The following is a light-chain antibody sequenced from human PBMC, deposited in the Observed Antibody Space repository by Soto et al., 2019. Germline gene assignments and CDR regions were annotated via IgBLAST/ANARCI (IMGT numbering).Light chain of an antibody. Sequence: EIVMTQSPATLSVSPGERATLSCRASQSVSSNLAWYQQKPGQAPRLLIYGASTRATGIPARFSGSGSGTESTLTISSLQSEDFAVYYCQHYNNWPSLTFGGGTKVEIQ. J-gene: IGKJ4*01. CDR2: GAS. CDR3: QHYNNWPSLT. V-gene: IGKV3-15*01. CDR1: QSVSSN.